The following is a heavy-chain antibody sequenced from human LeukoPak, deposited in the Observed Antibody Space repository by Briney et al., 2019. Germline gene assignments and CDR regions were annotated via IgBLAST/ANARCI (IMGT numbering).Heavy chain of an antibody. CDR1: GFTFSSYW. D-gene: IGHD6-6*01. V-gene: IGHV3-74*01. CDR3: ASLLLCYGCSSSSDSFNI. J-gene: IGHJ3*02. CDR2: INSDGSST. Sequence: GGSLRLSCAASGFTFSSYWMHWVRQAPGKGLVWVSRINSDGSSTTYADSVKGRFTISRDNAKNTLYLQMNSLRAEDTAVYYCASLLLCYGCSSSSDSFNIWGQGTMVTVSS.